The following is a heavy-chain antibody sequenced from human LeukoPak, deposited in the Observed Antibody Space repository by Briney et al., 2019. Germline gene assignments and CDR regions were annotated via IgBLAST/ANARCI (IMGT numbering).Heavy chain of an antibody. CDR3: AKDGSLGAADYYFDY. CDR2: ISYDGGNK. V-gene: IGHV3-30*18. Sequence: GGSLRLSCAASGFSFSTYGMHWVRQAPGKGLEWVAVISYDGGNKYHGDSVKGRFTISRDNSKNTLYLQMDSLRPEDTAVYYCAKDGSLGAADYYFDYWGQGTLVTVSS. D-gene: IGHD6-13*01. J-gene: IGHJ4*02. CDR1: GFSFSTYG.